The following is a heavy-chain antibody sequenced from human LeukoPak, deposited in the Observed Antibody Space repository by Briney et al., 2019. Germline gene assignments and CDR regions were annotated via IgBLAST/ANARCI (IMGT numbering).Heavy chain of an antibody. D-gene: IGHD6-19*01. Sequence: GASVKVSCKASGYTFTGYYIHWVRQAPGQGLEYMGWINPNSGGTNYAQKFQGRVTMTRDTSISTAYMELSRLRSDDTAVYYCGRDLYQWLPSTRPRDYYYYMDVWGEGTTVAVSS. J-gene: IGHJ6*03. CDR1: GYTFTGYY. CDR2: INPNSGGT. V-gene: IGHV1-2*02. CDR3: GRDLYQWLPSTRPRDYYYYMDV.